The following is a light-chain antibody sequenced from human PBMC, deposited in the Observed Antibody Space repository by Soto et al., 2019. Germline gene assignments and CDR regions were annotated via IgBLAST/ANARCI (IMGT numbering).Light chain of an antibody. CDR3: QQYATRPWT. CDR1: QSVSGSY. J-gene: IGKJ1*01. V-gene: IGKV3-20*01. Sequence: EIVLTQSPGTLSLSPGERATLSCRARQSVSGSYLAWYQQKPGQSPRLLIYDASSRATGIPDGFSGSGSGTDFTLTISRLEPEDFAVYYCQQYATRPWTFGQGTKVESK. CDR2: DAS.